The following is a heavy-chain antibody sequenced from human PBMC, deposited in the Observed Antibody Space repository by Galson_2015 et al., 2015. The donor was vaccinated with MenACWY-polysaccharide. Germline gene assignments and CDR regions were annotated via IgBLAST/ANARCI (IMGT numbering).Heavy chain of an antibody. CDR1: GASISSGGHY. D-gene: IGHD4-17*01. J-gene: IGHJ5*02. Sequence: TLSLTCAVSGASISSGGHYWSWFRQYPGKNLEWIAYMYYTGRSNYNPSLRSRVTISIDMSKNQFSLNLSSVTAADTAVYFCAGIPATETSYGLFDPWGQGTLVTASS. V-gene: IGHV4-31*11. CDR3: AGIPATETSYGLFDP. CDR2: MYYTGRS.